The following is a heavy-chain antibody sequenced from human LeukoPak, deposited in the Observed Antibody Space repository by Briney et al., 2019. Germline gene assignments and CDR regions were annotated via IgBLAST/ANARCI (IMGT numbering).Heavy chain of an antibody. J-gene: IGHJ5*02. Sequence: SETLSLTCAVYGGSFSGYYWNWIRQPPGKGLEWIGEINHSGSTNYNPSLKSRVTISVDTSKNQFSLKLSSVTAADTAVYYCARVLDSSGYYYGFDPWGQGTLVTVSS. CDR2: INHSGST. CDR1: GGSFSGYY. D-gene: IGHD3-22*01. CDR3: ARVLDSSGYYYGFDP. V-gene: IGHV4-34*01.